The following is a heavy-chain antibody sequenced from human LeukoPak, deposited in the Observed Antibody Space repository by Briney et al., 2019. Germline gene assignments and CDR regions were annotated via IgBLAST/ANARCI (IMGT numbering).Heavy chain of an antibody. J-gene: IGHJ6*03. CDR1: GVSFRGYY. CDR2: INHSGST. CDR3: ARGIVAAYYYYMGV. D-gene: IGHD5-12*01. Sequence: SETLSLTCAVYGVSFRGYYWSWLRQPPGKGLEWIGEINHSGSTNYNPSLKSRVTISVDTSKNQFSLKLSSVTAADTAVYYCARGIVAAYYYYMGVWGKGTTVTVSS. V-gene: IGHV4-34*01.